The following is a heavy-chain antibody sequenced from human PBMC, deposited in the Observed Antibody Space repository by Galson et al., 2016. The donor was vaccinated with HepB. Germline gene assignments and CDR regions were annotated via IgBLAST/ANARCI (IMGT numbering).Heavy chain of an antibody. CDR2: IYSGGTT. J-gene: IGHJ6*02. Sequence: SLRLSCAASEFTVSSNYMSWVRQPPGKGLEWVSVIYSGGTTYYADSVKGRFTISRDNSKNTLYLQMNSLRAEDTAVYYCARDQGNYYYYGMDVWGQGTTVTVSS. V-gene: IGHV3-53*01. CDR3: ARDQGNYYYYGMDV. CDR1: EFTVSSNY.